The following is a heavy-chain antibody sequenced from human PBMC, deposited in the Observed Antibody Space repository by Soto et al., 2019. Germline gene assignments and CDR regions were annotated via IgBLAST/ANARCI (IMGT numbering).Heavy chain of an antibody. J-gene: IGHJ4*02. CDR1: GGSISRSGYF. V-gene: IGHV4-31*03. CDR3: ARSSRCYFDY. D-gene: IGHD1-1*01. CDR2: IYDSGST. Sequence: SETLSLTCTVSGGSISRSGYFWSWIRQHPGKGLEWIGYIYDSGSTYYNPSLKSRVSLSVDTSKNQFSLNLTSVTAADTAMYYCARSSRCYFDYWGQGTLVTVSS.